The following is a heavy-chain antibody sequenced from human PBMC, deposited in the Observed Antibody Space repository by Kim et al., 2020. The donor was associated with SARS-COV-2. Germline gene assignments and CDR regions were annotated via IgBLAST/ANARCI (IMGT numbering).Heavy chain of an antibody. Sequence: ASVKVSCKASGYTFTSYDINWVRQATGQGLEWMGWMNPNSGNTGYAQKFQGRVTMTRNTSISTAYMELSSLRSEDTAVYYCARGIVGFLEWSLRAYYGMDVWGQGTTVTVSS. D-gene: IGHD3-3*01. CDR1: GYTFTSYD. V-gene: IGHV1-8*01. CDR2: MNPNSGNT. J-gene: IGHJ6*02. CDR3: ARGIVGFLEWSLRAYYGMDV.